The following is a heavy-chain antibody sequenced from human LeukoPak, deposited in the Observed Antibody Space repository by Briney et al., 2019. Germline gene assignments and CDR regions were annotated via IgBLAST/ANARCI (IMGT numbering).Heavy chain of an antibody. CDR1: GSSVSNYY. V-gene: IGHV4-59*08. CDR3: ARLEAYFDY. Sequence: SETLSLTCRVSGSSVSNYYWSWIRQSPGKGLEWIGFFHYSGSTNYNPSLNSRVTTSIDTSMNQLSLTLVSVTAADTAVYYCARLEAYFDYWGQGTLVTVSS. CDR2: FHYSGST. D-gene: IGHD3-3*01. J-gene: IGHJ4*02.